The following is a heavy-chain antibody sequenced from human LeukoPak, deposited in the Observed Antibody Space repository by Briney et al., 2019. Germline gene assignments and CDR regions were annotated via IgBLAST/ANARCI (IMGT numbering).Heavy chain of an antibody. J-gene: IGHJ3*01. D-gene: IGHD5-18*01. CDR2: ISGSGGST. Sequence: PGGSLRLSCAASGFTFSSYAMSWVRQAPGKGLEWVSAISGSGGSTYYADSVKGRFTISRDNSKNTLYLQMNSLRAEDTAVYYCAKLDRSYDWIDAFALWGQGTMATVSS. CDR1: GFTFSSYA. CDR3: AKLDRSYDWIDAFAL. V-gene: IGHV3-23*01.